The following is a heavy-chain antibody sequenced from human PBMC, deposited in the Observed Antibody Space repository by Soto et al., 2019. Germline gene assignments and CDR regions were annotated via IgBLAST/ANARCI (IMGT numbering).Heavy chain of an antibody. CDR2: IYYSGTT. D-gene: IGHD1-26*01. CDR3: ARGSMIHSGIFDS. CDR1: GGSMNYYY. J-gene: IGHJ4*02. V-gene: IGHV4-59*01. Sequence: SETLSLTCIVSGGSMNYYYWSWVRQPPGKGLEWIAYIYYSGTTNYNPSLQSRVTISVDTSKNQFSLNLSSVTAADTAVYYCARGSMIHSGIFDSWGQGTLVTVSS.